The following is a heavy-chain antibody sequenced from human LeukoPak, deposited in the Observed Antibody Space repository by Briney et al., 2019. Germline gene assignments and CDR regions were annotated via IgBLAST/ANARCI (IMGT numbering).Heavy chain of an antibody. CDR3: AADLGYCSGGSCYSGYYGMDV. J-gene: IGHJ6*04. D-gene: IGHD2-15*01. V-gene: IGHV1-58*02. CDR2: IVVGSGKT. CDR1: GFTFTSSA. Sequence: AASVKVSCKASGFTFTSSAMQGVRQARGQRLEWIGWIVVGSGKTNYAQKFQERVTITRDMSTSTASMELSSLRSEDTAVYYCAADLGYCSGGSCYSGYYGMDVWGKGTTVTVSS.